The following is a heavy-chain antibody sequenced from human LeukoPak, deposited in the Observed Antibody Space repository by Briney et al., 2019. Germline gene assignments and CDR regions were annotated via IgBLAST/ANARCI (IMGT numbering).Heavy chain of an antibody. V-gene: IGHV1-18*04. D-gene: IGHD6-13*01. CDR3: ATSRSSWYILLDY. CDR1: GYTFTGYG. CDR2: ISPYNGNT. Sequence: ASVKVSCKASGYTFTGYGIIWVRQAPGQGLEWMGWISPYNGNTNYAQKLQGRVTMTTDTSTTTTYMELSSLRSEDTAVYYCATSRSSWYILLDYWGQGTLVTVSS. J-gene: IGHJ4*02.